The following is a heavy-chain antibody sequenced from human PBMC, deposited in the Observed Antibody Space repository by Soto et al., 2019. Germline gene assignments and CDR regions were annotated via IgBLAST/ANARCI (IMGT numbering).Heavy chain of an antibody. CDR3: GRVMIGTSRHTDSDY. D-gene: IGHD2-2*01. CDR1: GGSISSSSYY. J-gene: IGHJ4*02. V-gene: IGHV4-39*01. CDR2: IDYNGVT. Sequence: SETLSLTCTVSGGSISSSSYYWGWIRQPPGKGLEWIGSIDYNGVTYYNPSLKSRVTVSKDTSKNQFSLKVASVTAADTAIYYCGRVMIGTSRHTDSDYWGQGTQVTVSS.